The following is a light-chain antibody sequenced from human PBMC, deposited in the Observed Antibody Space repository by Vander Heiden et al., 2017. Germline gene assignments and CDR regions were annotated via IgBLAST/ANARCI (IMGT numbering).Light chain of an antibody. Sequence: SYELTQPPSVPVSPGQTARITCSGDAVPKQYAYWYQQKPGQAPVLVIYKDSERPSGIPERFSGSSSGTTVTLTISGVQAEDEADYYCQSADSSGTYVVFGGGTKLTVL. CDR2: KDS. CDR1: AVPKQY. J-gene: IGLJ2*01. V-gene: IGLV3-25*03. CDR3: QSADSSGTYVV.